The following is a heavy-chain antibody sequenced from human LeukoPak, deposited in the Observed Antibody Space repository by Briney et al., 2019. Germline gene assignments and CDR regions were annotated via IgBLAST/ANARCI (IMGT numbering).Heavy chain of an antibody. D-gene: IGHD6-19*01. V-gene: IGHV4-59*01. J-gene: IGHJ4*02. CDR1: GDSISSYY. Sequence: SETLSLTCTVSGDSISSYYWSWIRQPPGKGLEWIGYIYYSGSTNYNPSLKRRVTISVDTSKNQFSLKLSSVTAADTAVYYCARGRAWYMDYWGQGTLVTVSS. CDR3: ARGRAWYMDY. CDR2: IYYSGST.